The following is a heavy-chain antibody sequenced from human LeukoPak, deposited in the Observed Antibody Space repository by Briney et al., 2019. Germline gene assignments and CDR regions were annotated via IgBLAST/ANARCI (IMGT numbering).Heavy chain of an antibody. D-gene: IGHD3-3*01. CDR1: GGSFSGFY. Sequence: SETLSLTCAVYGGSFSGFYWSWIRQSPGVGLEWIGEIDHSGSTNYNPSLKSRVTISVDTSKNQFSLKLSSVTAADTAVYYCASRSSIWSGYQDTLYYFDSWGQGTLVTVSS. V-gene: IGHV4-34*01. CDR2: IDHSGST. CDR3: ASRSSIWSGYQDTLYYFDS. J-gene: IGHJ4*02.